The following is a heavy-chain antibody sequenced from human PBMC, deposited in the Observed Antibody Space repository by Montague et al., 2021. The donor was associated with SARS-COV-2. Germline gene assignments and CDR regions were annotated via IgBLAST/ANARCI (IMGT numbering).Heavy chain of an antibody. V-gene: IGHV3-23*01. CDR2: ISGGVGHT. D-gene: IGHD5/OR15-5a*01. Sequence: SLRLSCAASGFTFSTFSMIWVRQAPVRGLEWVSSISGGVGHTYYADSLKDRFSVSRDNSENTVYLHLNSLKDKDTATYYCAKSFDSSVYMFERGADSWGQGTLVIVSS. CDR3: AKSFDSSVYMFERGADS. CDR1: GFTFSTFS. J-gene: IGHJ5*01.